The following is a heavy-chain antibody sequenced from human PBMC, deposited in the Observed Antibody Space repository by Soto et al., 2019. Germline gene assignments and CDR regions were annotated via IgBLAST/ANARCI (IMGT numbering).Heavy chain of an antibody. J-gene: IGHJ6*02. CDR3: ARAIAAAGTFPYYYYGMDV. V-gene: IGHV1-2*04. D-gene: IGHD6-13*01. CDR1: GYTFTGYY. CDR2: INPNSGGT. Sequence: ASVKVSCKASGYTFTGYYMHWVRQAPGQGLEWMGWINPNSGGTNHAQKFQGWVTMTRDTSISTAYMELSRLRSDDTAVYYCARAIAAAGTFPYYYYGMDVWGQGTTVTVSS.